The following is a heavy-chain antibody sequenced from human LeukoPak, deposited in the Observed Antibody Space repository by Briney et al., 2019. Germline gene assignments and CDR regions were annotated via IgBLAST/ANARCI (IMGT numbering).Heavy chain of an antibody. CDR1: GFSFSDYG. J-gene: IGHJ4*02. CDR2: ILYDGSQK. V-gene: IGHV3-30*02. Sequence: PGGSLRLSCEASGFSFSDYGMHWVREGPGKGLEWVAFILYDGSQKYSADSVKGRFTVSRDNSKTTVYLQMNSLRTEDTAVYYCVKDQAGGWGQGTLVTVSS. CDR3: VKDQAGG. D-gene: IGHD6-19*01.